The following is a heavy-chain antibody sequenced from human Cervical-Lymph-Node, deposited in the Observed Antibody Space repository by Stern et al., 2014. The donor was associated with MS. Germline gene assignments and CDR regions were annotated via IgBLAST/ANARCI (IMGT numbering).Heavy chain of an antibody. V-gene: IGHV1-69*01. CDR1: GDTFSNYA. CDR2: VIPFYGAT. D-gene: IGHD4-11*01. Sequence: DQLVESGSEVKKPGSSVKVSCKPSGDTFSNYALSWVRQAPGQGLEWVGGVIPFYGATRYGRKFQGRVTITPEESTGTAFMELTNLTSDDTAIYYCALRRSYYVFWGQGTLITVSS. CDR3: ALRRSYYVF. J-gene: IGHJ4*02.